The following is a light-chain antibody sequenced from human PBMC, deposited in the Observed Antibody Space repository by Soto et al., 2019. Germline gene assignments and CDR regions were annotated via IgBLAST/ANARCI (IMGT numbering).Light chain of an antibody. CDR1: SSDGGGYNY. CDR3: CSYAGSYTPVV. CDR2: DVS. V-gene: IGLV2-11*01. J-gene: IGLJ2*01. Sequence: QSALTQPRSVSGSPGQSVNISCTGTSSDGGGYNYVSWYQQHPGKAPKLMIYDVSQRPSGVPDRFSGSKSGNTASLTISGLQAEDEADYYCCSYAGSYTPVVFGGGTKLTVL.